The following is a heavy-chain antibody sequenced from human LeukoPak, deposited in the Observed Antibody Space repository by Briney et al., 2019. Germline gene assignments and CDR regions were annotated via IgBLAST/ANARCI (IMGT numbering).Heavy chain of an antibody. J-gene: IGHJ4*02. CDR3: ASRGWLQGTHGGYYFDY. Sequence: ASVKVSCKASGYTFTSYYMHWVRQAPGQGLGWMGIINPSGGSTSYAQKFQGRVTMTRDTSTSTVYMELSSLRSEDTAVYYCASRGWLQGTHGGYYFDYWGQGTLVTISS. CDR1: GYTFTSYY. D-gene: IGHD5-24*01. CDR2: INPSGGST. V-gene: IGHV1-46*01.